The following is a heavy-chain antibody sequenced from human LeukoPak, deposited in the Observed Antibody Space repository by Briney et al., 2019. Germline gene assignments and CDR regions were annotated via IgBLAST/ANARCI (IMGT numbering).Heavy chain of an antibody. CDR3: ARAHVGDVVVLT. CDR1: GGSISSGSYY. J-gene: IGHJ5*02. Sequence: PSQTLSLTCTVSGGSISSGSYYWSWLRQPAGRGLEWIGRIYTSGSTNYNPSLRSRVTISVDTSKNQFSLKMSSVTAADTAVYYCARAHVGDVVVLTWGQGTLVTVSS. V-gene: IGHV4-61*02. D-gene: IGHD3-16*01. CDR2: IYTSGST.